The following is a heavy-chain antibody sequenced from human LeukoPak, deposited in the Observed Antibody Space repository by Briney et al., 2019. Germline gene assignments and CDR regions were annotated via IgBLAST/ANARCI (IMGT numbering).Heavy chain of an antibody. D-gene: IGHD2-15*01. Sequence: GGSLRLSCAASGFTFSSYSMNWFRQAPGKGLEWVSYIRSSSTTIYYADSVKGRFTISRDNAKNSLYLQMNSLRAEDTAVYYCARDQVKGGDIVVVVAATPYYYYGMDVWGQGTTVTVSS. CDR2: IRSSSTTI. CDR1: GFTFSSYS. CDR3: ARDQVKGGDIVVVVAATPYYYYGMDV. J-gene: IGHJ6*02. V-gene: IGHV3-48*04.